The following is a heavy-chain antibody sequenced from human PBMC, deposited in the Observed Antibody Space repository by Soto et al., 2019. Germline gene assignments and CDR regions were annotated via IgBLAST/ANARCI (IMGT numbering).Heavy chain of an antibody. CDR1: GGTFSSYA. J-gene: IGHJ6*02. Sequence: SVKVSCKASGGTFSSYAISWVRQAPGQGLEWMGGIIPIFGTANYAQKFQGRVTITSDESTSTAYMELSSLRSEDTAVYYCARVFEIEWLTYYYYGMDVWGQGTTVTVSS. V-gene: IGHV1-69*13. CDR3: ARVFEIEWLTYYYYGMDV. CDR2: IIPIFGTA. D-gene: IGHD6-19*01.